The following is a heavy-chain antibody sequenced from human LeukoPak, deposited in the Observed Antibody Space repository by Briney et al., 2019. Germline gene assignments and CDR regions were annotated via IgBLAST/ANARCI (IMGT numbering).Heavy chain of an antibody. D-gene: IGHD6-13*01. CDR2: IFHSGGS. Sequence: SETLSLTCTVSGYSISTGYYWAWIRQPPGKGLEWIGSIFHSGGSYYNPSLRSRVTMSVDTSKNRFSLRLSSVTAADTAVYYCARVTGYMVEDYFDYWGQGTLVTVSS. CDR3: ARVTGYMVEDYFDY. J-gene: IGHJ4*02. V-gene: IGHV4-38-2*02. CDR1: GYSISTGYY.